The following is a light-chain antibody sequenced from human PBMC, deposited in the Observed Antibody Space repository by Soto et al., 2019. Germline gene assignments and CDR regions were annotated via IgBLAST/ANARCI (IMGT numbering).Light chain of an antibody. J-gene: IGKJ1*01. CDR2: SAS. CDR1: QRISTN. CDR3: QLYGTSPKP. Sequence: EIVLTQSPGTLSLSPVERATLSGRASQRISTNVAWYQHKPGQAPRLLIYSASTRATGIPARFSGSGSGTDFTLSISRLEPEDFAVYYCQLYGTSPKPFGQGTKVDNK. V-gene: IGKV3-20*01.